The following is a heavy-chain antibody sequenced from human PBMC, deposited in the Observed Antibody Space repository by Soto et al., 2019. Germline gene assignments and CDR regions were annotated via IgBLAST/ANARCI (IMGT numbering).Heavy chain of an antibody. CDR1: GGSISSYY. CDR3: ARNYGYAFDI. D-gene: IGHD4-17*01. Sequence: QVQLQESGPGLVKPSETLSLTCTVSGGSISSYYWSWIRQPPGKGLEWIGYIYYSGSTNYNPSLNSRVTISVDASKNQFSLKLGSVTAADTAVYYCARNYGYAFDIWGQGAMVTVSS. CDR2: IYYSGST. J-gene: IGHJ3*02. V-gene: IGHV4-59*08.